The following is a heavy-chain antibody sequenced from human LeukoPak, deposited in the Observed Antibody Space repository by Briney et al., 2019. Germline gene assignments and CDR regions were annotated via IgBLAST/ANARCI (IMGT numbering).Heavy chain of an antibody. CDR2: SSSYNGNT. Sequence: GASVKVSCKASGYAFTNYAITWVRQGPGQGLEWMGWSSSYNGNTNYAQELQGRVTMTTDTSTSTAYMELSRPRSDDTAVYYCAMRTGTTRIYYYYGMDVWGQGTTVTVSS. D-gene: IGHD1-1*01. CDR1: GYAFTNYA. J-gene: IGHJ6*02. V-gene: IGHV1-18*01. CDR3: AMRTGTTRIYYYYGMDV.